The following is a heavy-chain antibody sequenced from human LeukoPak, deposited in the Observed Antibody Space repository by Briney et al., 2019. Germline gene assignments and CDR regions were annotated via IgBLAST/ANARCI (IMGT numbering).Heavy chain of an antibody. CDR2: IYYSGST. J-gene: IGHJ4*02. CDR1: GGSISSYY. D-gene: IGHD6-13*01. V-gene: IGHV4-59*01. Sequence: SSETLSLTCTVSGGSISSYYWSWIRQPPGKGLEWIGYIYYSGSTNYNPSLKSRVTISVDTSKNQFSLKLSSVTAADTAVYYCAGEYSRGTTHFDYWGQGTLVTVSS. CDR3: AGEYSRGTTHFDY.